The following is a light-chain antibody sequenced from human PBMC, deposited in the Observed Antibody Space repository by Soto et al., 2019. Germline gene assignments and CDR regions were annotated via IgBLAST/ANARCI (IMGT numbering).Light chain of an antibody. CDR2: QDK. CDR1: NLGPKY. V-gene: IGLV3-1*01. Sequence: SYELTQPPSVSGSPGQTASITCSGDNLGPKYASWYQQKPGQSPLLIIYQDKKRPSGIPERFSGSHSGNTATLTISGTQAMDEAEYYCQTWDTITRVFGTGTKVTVL. J-gene: IGLJ1*01. CDR3: QTWDTITRV.